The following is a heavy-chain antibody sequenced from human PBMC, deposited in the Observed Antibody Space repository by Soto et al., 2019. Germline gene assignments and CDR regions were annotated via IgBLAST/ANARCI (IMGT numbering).Heavy chain of an antibody. CDR2: ISYDVSNK. Sequence: PGGSLRLSCAASGFAFSSYGMHWVRQAPGKGLEWVAVISYDVSNKYYADSVKGRFTISRDNSKDTLYLQMNSLRTEDTAVYYCAKGKRTVVVTHFDYWGQGTLVTVSS. V-gene: IGHV3-30*18. J-gene: IGHJ4*02. CDR1: GFAFSSYG. D-gene: IGHD2-21*02. CDR3: AKGKRTVVVTHFDY.